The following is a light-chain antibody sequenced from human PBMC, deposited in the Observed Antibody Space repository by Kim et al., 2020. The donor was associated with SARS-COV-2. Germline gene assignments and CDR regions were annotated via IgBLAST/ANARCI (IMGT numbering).Light chain of an antibody. CDR1: SSNIVAGYE. CDR2: ANS. J-gene: IGLJ2*01. CDR3: QSYDSSLSASV. V-gene: IGLV1-40*01. Sequence: VTISCTGSSSNIVAGYEVHWYQQLPGTAPKLLIYANSNRPSRVPDRFSGSKSGTSASLTITGLQAEDEADYYCQSYDSSLSASVFGGGTKLTVL.